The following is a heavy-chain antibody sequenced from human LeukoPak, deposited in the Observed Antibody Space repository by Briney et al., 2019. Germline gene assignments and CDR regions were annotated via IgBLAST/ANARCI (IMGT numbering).Heavy chain of an antibody. Sequence: SVKVSCKASGGTFISYTISWVRQAPGQGVEWMGRIIPILGIANYAQKFQCRVTITTDKSTSTAYMQLSSLRSEDTAVYYCALWPRGYSLIFDYWGQGTLVTVSS. D-gene: IGHD5-18*01. CDR3: ALWPRGYSLIFDY. CDR1: GGTFISYT. J-gene: IGHJ4*02. CDR2: IIPILGIA. V-gene: IGHV1-69*02.